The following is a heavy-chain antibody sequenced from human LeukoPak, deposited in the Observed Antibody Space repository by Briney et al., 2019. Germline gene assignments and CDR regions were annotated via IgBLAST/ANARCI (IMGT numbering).Heavy chain of an antibody. CDR2: ISSNGGST. V-gene: IGHV3-64D*06. CDR3: ARVGGYSYGYTTTDFDY. J-gene: IGHJ4*02. Sequence: GGSLRLSCSASGFTFSSYAMHWVRQAPGKGLEYVSAISSNGGSTYYADSVKGRFTISRDNSKNTLYLQMSSLRAEDTAVYYCARVGGYSYGYTTTDFDYWGQGTLVTVSS. CDR1: GFTFSSYA. D-gene: IGHD5-18*01.